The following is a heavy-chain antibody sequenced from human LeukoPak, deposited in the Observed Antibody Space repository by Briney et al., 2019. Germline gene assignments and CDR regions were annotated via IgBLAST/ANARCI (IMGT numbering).Heavy chain of an antibody. CDR1: GGSISSYY. CDR3: AGVYYYMDV. CDR2: IYYSGST. J-gene: IGHJ6*03. V-gene: IGHV4-59*01. Sequence: SETLSLTCAVSGGSISSYYWSWIRQPPGKGLEWIGYIYYSGSTNYNPSLKSRVTISVDTSKNQFSLKLSSVTAADTAVYYCAGVYYYMDVWGKGTTVTVSS.